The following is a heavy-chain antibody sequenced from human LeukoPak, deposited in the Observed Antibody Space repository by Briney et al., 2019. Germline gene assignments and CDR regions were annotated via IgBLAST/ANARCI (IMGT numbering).Heavy chain of an antibody. CDR2: IKQDGSEK. CDR1: GFTFRSYW. D-gene: IGHD6-19*01. J-gene: IGHJ4*02. V-gene: IGHV3-7*01. CDR3: VRSSGWVLDY. Sequence: GGPLRLSCAASGFTFRSYWINWVRQAPGRGVERVANIKQDGSEKFYVDSVKGRFTISRDNAKNSLYLQMNSLRVEDTAVYYCVRSSGWVLDYWGQGTQVTVSS.